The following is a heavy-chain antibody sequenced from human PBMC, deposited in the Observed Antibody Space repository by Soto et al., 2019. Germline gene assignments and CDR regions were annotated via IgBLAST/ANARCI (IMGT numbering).Heavy chain of an antibody. CDR3: ARGEEWLVPNFDY. CDR1: GGSISSGDYY. D-gene: IGHD6-19*01. V-gene: IGHV4-30-4*01. J-gene: IGHJ4*02. Sequence: PSETLSLTCTVSGGSISSGDYYWSWIRQPPGKGLEWIGYIYYSGSTYYNPSLKSRATISVDTSKNQFSLKLSSVTAADTAVYYCARGEEWLVPNFDYWGQGTLVTVSS. CDR2: IYYSGST.